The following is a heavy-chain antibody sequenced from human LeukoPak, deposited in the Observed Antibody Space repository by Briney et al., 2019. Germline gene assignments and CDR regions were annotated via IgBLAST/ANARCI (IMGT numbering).Heavy chain of an antibody. CDR3: ARDTSFAVGATLDF. D-gene: IGHD1-26*01. J-gene: IGHJ4*02. CDR2: VSYDGSNK. V-gene: IGHV3-30*04. Sequence: GGSLRLSCAASGFTFSSYAMHWVRQAPGKGLEWVAVVSYDGSNKYYANSVKGRFTISRNKSKNTLHLQMNSLRAEDTAIYYCARDTSFAVGATLDFWGQGTLVTVSS. CDR1: GFTFSSYA.